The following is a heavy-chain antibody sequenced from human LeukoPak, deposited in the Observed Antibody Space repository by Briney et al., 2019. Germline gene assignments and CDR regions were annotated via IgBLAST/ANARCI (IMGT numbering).Heavy chain of an antibody. CDR3: AKGGHVTTAATFDY. CDR2: LGGSGGST. Sequence: GGSLRLCCAASGLMFSSYAMGWVRQPPGRGLEWVPTLGGSGGSTYYEDSVKGRFTISRDNSKHTLYLQMNSLRAEDTAVYHCAKGGHVTTAATFDYWGQGTLVTVSS. V-gene: IGHV3-23*01. J-gene: IGHJ4*02. CDR1: GLMFSSYA. D-gene: IGHD2-2*01.